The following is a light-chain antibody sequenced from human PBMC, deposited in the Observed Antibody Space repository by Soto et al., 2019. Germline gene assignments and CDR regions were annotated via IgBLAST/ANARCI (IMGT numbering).Light chain of an antibody. CDR3: QQYGRSPT. CDR1: QTVNNN. Sequence: DIVLTQSPDTLSASPGEGATLSCRASQTVNNNLAWYQQKPGQAPRLLIYDASNRATGIPARFSGSGSGTDFTLTISRLEPEDFVVYYCQQYGRSPTFGQGTKVDIK. J-gene: IGKJ1*01. V-gene: IGKV3-20*01. CDR2: DAS.